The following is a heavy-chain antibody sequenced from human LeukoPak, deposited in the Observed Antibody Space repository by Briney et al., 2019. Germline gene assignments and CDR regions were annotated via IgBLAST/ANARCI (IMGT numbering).Heavy chain of an antibody. CDR2: IYYSGST. CDR3: AREDWNYVSY. D-gene: IGHD1-7*01. J-gene: IGHJ4*02. V-gene: IGHV4-30-4*08. Sequence: TSETLSLTCTVSGGSISSGDYYWNWIRQPPGKGLEWIGYIYYSGSTYYNPSLKSRVTISVDTSKNQFSLKLSSVTAADTAVYYCAREDWNYVSYWGQGTLVTVSS. CDR1: GGSISSGDYY.